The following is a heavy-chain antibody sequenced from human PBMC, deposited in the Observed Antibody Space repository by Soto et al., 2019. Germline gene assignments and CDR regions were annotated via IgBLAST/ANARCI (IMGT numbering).Heavy chain of an antibody. D-gene: IGHD6-19*01. Sequence: QVQLVQSGAEVKKPGASVKVSCKASGYTFTSYGIIWVRQAPGQGLEWMGWISAYNGNTNYAQKLQGRVTMTTDTSKSTAYMELRSLRSDDTAVYYCARVAAVAGNIYYYGMDVWGQGTTVTVSS. CDR2: ISAYNGNT. CDR3: ARVAAVAGNIYYYGMDV. V-gene: IGHV1-18*01. J-gene: IGHJ6*02. CDR1: GYTFTSYG.